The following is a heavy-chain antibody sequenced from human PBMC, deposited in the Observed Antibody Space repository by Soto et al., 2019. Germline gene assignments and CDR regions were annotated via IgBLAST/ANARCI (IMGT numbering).Heavy chain of an antibody. CDR2: INAGNGNT. D-gene: IGHD2-2*01. CDR1: GYTFTSYA. J-gene: IGHJ5*02. V-gene: IGHV1-3*01. Sequence: ASVKVSCKASGYTFTSYAMHWVRQAPGQRLEWMGWINAGNGNTNYSQKFQGRVTITRDTSASTAYMELSSLRSEDTAVYYCARVPCSSTSCYGLDWFDPWGQGTLVTVSS. CDR3: ARVPCSSTSCYGLDWFDP.